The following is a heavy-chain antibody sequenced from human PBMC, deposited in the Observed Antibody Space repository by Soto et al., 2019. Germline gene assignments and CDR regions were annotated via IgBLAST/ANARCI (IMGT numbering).Heavy chain of an antibody. CDR3: AKEIFAAAYAATSAFDL. J-gene: IGHJ4*02. D-gene: IGHD2-8*01. CDR1: EGTCSGHG. Sequence: PGGLLRVSSAAAEGTCSGHGGGWLLQAPGAGPEWVAFVDGSGGDTSYADSVKGRFTISRDNSDNSLFLHMNSLRAEDTGRYFCAKEIFAAAYAATSAFDLWGQGTLVTVSS. V-gene: IGHV3-23*01. CDR2: VDGSGGDT.